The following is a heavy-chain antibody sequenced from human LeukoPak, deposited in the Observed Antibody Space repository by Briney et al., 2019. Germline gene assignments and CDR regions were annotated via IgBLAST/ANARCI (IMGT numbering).Heavy chain of an antibody. D-gene: IGHD4-23*01. V-gene: IGHV3-20*04. J-gene: IGHJ4*02. CDR3: AREFYGGNSEFDY. Sequence: GGSLRLSCAASGFTFSSYSVNWVRQAPGKGLEWVSGINWNGGSTGYADSVKGRFTISRDNAKNSLYLQMNSLRAEDTAFYYCAREFYGGNSEFDYWGQGALVTVSS. CDR1: GFTFSSYS. CDR2: INWNGGST.